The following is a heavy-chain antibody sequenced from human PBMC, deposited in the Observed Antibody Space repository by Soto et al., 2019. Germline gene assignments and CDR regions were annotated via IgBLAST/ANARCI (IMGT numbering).Heavy chain of an antibody. J-gene: IGHJ4*02. V-gene: IGHV3-15*07. D-gene: IGHD4-17*01. Sequence: SVSNAWMNWVRQAPGKGLVWVGRIKSKTDGGTTDYAAPVKGRFTISRDDSKNTLYLQMNSLKTEDTAVYYCTTLRTVTTDYWGQGTLVTVSS. CDR1: SVSNAW. CDR3: TTLRTVTTDY. CDR2: IKSKTDGGTT.